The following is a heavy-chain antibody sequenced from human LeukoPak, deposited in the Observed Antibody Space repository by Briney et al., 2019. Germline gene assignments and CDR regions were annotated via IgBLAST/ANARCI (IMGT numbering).Heavy chain of an antibody. J-gene: IGHJ4*02. Sequence: SETLSLTCAVYGGSFSGYYWSWIRQPPGKGLEWIGEINHSGSTNYNPSLKSRVTISVDTSKNQFSLKLGSVTAADTAVYYCARGTHCSGGSCRFDYWGQGTLVTVSS. CDR1: GGSFSGYY. V-gene: IGHV4-34*01. CDR3: ARGTHCSGGSCRFDY. CDR2: INHSGST. D-gene: IGHD2-15*01.